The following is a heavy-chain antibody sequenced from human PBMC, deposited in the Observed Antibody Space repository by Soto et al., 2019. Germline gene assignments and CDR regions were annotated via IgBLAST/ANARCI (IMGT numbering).Heavy chain of an antibody. D-gene: IGHD3-22*01. V-gene: IGHV1-69*01. CDR1: GGTFSSYA. CDR3: ARDTYYYDSSGSYPVSYYYYGMDV. J-gene: IGHJ6*02. Sequence: QVQLVQSGAEVKKPGSSVKVSCKASGGTFSSYAISWVRQAPGQGLEWMGGIIPIFGTANYAQKFQGRVTSTADESTSTAYMELSSLRSEDTAVYYCARDTYYYDSSGSYPVSYYYYGMDVWGQGTTVTVSS. CDR2: IIPIFGTA.